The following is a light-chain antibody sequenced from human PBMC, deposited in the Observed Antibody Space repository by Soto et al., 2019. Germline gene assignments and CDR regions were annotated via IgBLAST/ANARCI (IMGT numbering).Light chain of an antibody. CDR1: QSVDSRF. J-gene: IGKJ1*01. Sequence: EIVLTQSPGSLSLSPGERATLSCRASQSVDSRFFAWYQQRPGQAPRLLIYGASRRATGIPDRFTGSGSGTDFTLTISGLEPEDFALYYCQQYDSLVTFGLGTKVEIK. V-gene: IGKV3-20*01. CDR3: QQYDSLVT. CDR2: GAS.